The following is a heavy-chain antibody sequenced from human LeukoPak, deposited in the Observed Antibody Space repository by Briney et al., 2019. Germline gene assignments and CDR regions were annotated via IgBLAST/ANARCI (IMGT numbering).Heavy chain of an antibody. V-gene: IGHV3-48*04. CDR3: ASMTTYCGGDCYFFDC. D-gene: IGHD2-21*02. CDR2: ISSSSNTI. CDR1: GFTFSTYS. Sequence: GGSLRLSCAASGFTFSTYSMNWVRQAPGKGLEWVSYISSSSNTIYYADSVKGRFTISRDNAKNSLFLQVNSLRGEDTAVYYCASMTTYCGGDCYFFDCWGQGTLVTVSS. J-gene: IGHJ4*02.